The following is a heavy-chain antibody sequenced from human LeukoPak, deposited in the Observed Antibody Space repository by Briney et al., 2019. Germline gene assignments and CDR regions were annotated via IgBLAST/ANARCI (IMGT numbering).Heavy chain of an antibody. J-gene: IGHJ6*02. Sequence: SETLSLTCTVSGGSISSYYWSGIRQPPGKGLEGIGGIYYSGSTNYNPSLKSRVTISVYTSKNQFSLKLSSVTAADTAVYYCARDMVDILTGPYYYGMDVWGQGTTVTVSS. CDR2: IYYSGST. CDR3: ARDMVDILTGPYYYGMDV. V-gene: IGHV4-59*01. CDR1: GGSISSYY. D-gene: IGHD3-9*01.